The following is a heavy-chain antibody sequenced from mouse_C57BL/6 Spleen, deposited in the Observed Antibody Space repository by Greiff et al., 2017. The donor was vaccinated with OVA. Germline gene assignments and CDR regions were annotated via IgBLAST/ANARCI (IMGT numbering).Heavy chain of an antibody. CDR2: ISSGGSYT. V-gene: IGHV5-6*01. D-gene: IGHD2-4*01. J-gene: IGHJ4*01. CDR1: GFTFSSYG. Sequence: EVKVVESGGDLVKPGGSLKLSCAASGFTFSSYGMSWVRQTPDKRLEWVATISSGGSYTYYPDSVKGRFTISRDNAKNTLYLQMSSLKSEDTAMYYCARQYDYEGRSYAMDYWGQGTSVTVSS. CDR3: ARQYDYEGRSYAMDY.